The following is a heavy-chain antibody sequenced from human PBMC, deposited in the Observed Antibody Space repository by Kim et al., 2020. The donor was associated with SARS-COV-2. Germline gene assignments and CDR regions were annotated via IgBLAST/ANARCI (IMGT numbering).Heavy chain of an antibody. V-gene: IGHV1-69*13. CDR2: IIPIFGTA. CDR1: GGTFSSYA. CDR3: ARDRSPYRGYSYGWGY. Sequence: SVKVSCKASGGTFSSYAISWVRQAPGQGLEWMGGIIPIFGTANYAQKFQGRVTITADESTSTAYMELSSLRSEDTAVYYCARDRSPYRGYSYGWGYWGQGTLVTVSS. D-gene: IGHD5-18*01. J-gene: IGHJ4*02.